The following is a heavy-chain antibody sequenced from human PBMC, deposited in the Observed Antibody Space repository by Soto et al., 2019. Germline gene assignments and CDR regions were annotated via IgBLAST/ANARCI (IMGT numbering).Heavy chain of an antibody. D-gene: IGHD3-3*01. V-gene: IGHV4-59*01. CDR1: GGSISSYY. CDR2: IYYSGST. J-gene: IGHJ5*02. CDR3: ARVSFSREYNWFDP. Sequence: QVQLQESGPGLVKPSETLSLTCTVSGGSISSYYWSWIRQPPGKGLEWVGYIYYSGSTNYNPSLKSRVTVAVDTSNNRFSLKLSSVTAADTAGYYCARVSFSREYNWFDPWGQGTLVTVSS.